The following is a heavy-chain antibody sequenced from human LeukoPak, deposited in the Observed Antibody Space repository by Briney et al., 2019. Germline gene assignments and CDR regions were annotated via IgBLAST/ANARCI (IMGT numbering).Heavy chain of an antibody. CDR2: ISPSGNPI. CDR1: GFTFSGYE. Sequence: GGSLRLSCVASGFTFSGYEMNWVRQAPGKGLEWVSYISPSGNPILYADSVKGRFTISRDNAKNSLHLQMNSLRAEDTAVYYCARDPRGYCSSTSGYYGMDVWGQGTTVTVSS. J-gene: IGHJ6*02. V-gene: IGHV3-48*03. CDR3: ARDPRGYCSSTSGYYGMDV. D-gene: IGHD2-2*01.